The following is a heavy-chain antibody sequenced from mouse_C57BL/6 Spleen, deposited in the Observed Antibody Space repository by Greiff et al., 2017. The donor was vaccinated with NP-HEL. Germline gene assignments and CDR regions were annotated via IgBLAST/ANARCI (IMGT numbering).Heavy chain of an antibody. CDR2: ISSGSSTI. CDR3: ARTALHYYGRSMDY. V-gene: IGHV5-17*01. D-gene: IGHD1-1*01. CDR1: GFTFSDYG. J-gene: IGHJ4*01. Sequence: DVKLVESGGGLVKPGGSLKLSCAASGFTFSDYGMHWVRQAPEKGLEWVAYISSGSSTIYYADTVKGRFTISRDNAKNTLFLQMTSLRSEDTAMYYCARTALHYYGRSMDYWGQGTSVTVSS.